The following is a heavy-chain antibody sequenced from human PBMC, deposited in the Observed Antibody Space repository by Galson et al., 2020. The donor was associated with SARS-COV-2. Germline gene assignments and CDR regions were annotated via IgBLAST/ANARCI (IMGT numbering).Heavy chain of an antibody. Sequence: GGSLRLSCAASGITFSSYDMHWVRQATGKGLEWVSAIGTAGDTYYPGSVKGRFTISRENAKNSLYLQMNSLRAGDTAGYYCARDKHIAAVLNVPVATFDYWGKGIRVTVSS. CDR1: GITFSSYD. CDR2: IGTAGDT. V-gene: IGHV3-13*01. J-gene: IGHJ4*02. D-gene: IGHD6-13*01. CDR3: ARDKHIAAVLNVPVATFDY.